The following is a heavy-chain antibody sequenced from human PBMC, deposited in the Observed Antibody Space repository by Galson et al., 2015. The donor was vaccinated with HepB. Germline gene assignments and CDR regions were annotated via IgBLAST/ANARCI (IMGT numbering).Heavy chain of an antibody. CDR1: GFSFSNYG. D-gene: IGHD1-7*01. V-gene: IGHV3-30*18. CDR3: AKDAVELPIHYYYYMDV. CDR2: ISYGGSNK. J-gene: IGHJ6*03. Sequence: SLRLSCAASGFSFSNYGMHWVRQAPGKGLEWVAVISYGGSNKYYADSVQGRFTISRDNSKNTLYLQMSSLRAEDTAVYYCAKDAVELPIHYYYYMDVWGKGTTVTVSS.